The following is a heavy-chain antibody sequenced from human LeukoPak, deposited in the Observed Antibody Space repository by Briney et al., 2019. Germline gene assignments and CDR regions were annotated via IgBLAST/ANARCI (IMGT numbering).Heavy chain of an antibody. J-gene: IGHJ6*03. V-gene: IGHV4-34*01. CDR3: ARVSWFPGTSYYYMDV. Sequence: SETLSLTCAVYGGSSNGDYWSWIRQPPGKGLEWIGEVNLSGSTSDNPSLKSRVTISKDTSKNQFSLKVSSVTAADTAVYYCARVSWFPGTSYYYMDVWGKGTTVTVSS. CDR1: GGSSNGDY. CDR2: VNLSGST. D-gene: IGHD1-1*01.